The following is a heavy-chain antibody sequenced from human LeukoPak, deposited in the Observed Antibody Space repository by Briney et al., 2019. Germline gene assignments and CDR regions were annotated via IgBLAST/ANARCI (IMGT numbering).Heavy chain of an antibody. CDR1: GGSISSRSDY. Sequence: SETLSLTCIVSGGSISSRSDYWGWIRQHPGKGLEWIGSIYYSGLTYLNPSLKSRGTISIDTSKNQFSLNLSSVTAADTAMYYCARDHDGFDIWGQGTMVTVSS. CDR2: IYYSGLT. J-gene: IGHJ3*02. CDR3: ARDHDGFDI. V-gene: IGHV4-39*07.